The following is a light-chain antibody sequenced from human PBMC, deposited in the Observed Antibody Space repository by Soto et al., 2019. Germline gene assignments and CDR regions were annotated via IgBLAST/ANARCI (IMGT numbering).Light chain of an antibody. CDR2: DVF. Sequence: QSALTQPASVSGSPGQSITISCTGTSNDVGSYDYVSWYQQHPGKAPKLMIYDVFNRPSGVSSRFSGSKSGYTASLTISGLQADDEAAYYCRSYTPSSTVVFGGGTKVTVL. J-gene: IGLJ2*01. CDR1: SNDVGSYDY. CDR3: RSYTPSSTVV. V-gene: IGLV2-14*03.